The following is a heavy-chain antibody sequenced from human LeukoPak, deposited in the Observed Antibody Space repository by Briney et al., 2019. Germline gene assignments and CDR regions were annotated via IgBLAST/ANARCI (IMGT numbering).Heavy chain of an antibody. CDR2: IKQDGSET. D-gene: IGHD3-3*01. Sequence: GGSLRLSCVASGFPFSNYVMSWVRRAPGKGLEWVANIKQDGSETYYVDSVRGRFTISRDNAKKSLYLQMNSLRAEDTAVYYCARDFWGAYRVDYFDYWGQGTLVTVSS. CDR3: ARDFWGAYRVDYFDY. V-gene: IGHV3-7*01. J-gene: IGHJ4*02. CDR1: GFPFSNYV.